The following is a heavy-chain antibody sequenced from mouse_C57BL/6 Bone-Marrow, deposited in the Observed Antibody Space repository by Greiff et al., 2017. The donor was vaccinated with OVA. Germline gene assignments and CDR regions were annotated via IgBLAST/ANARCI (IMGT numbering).Heavy chain of an antibody. D-gene: IGHD2-3*01. V-gene: IGHV1-69*01. CDR1: GYTFTSYW. CDR3: ASYIYDGYTYDAMED. J-gene: IGHJ4*01. Sequence: VQLQQPGAELVMPGASVQLSCKASGYTFTSYWLHWVQQRPGPGLAWIGEIDPSDSYTNSTPKFTGTSTLTVATSSSPASMPLSTLTSEDSAVEYCASYIYDGYTYDAMEDGGQGTSVTGAS. CDR2: IDPSDSYT.